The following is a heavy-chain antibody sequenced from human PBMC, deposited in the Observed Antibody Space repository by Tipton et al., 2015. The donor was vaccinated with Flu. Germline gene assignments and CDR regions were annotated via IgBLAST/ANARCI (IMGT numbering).Heavy chain of an antibody. J-gene: IGHJ5*02. CDR1: GDSLSSYY. V-gene: IGHV4-59*01. D-gene: IGHD1-26*01. Sequence: TLSLTCTVSGDSLSSYYWSWIRQSPGKGLEWIGQVYYSGTTNYSPSLKSRVTISLDRSKNQFSLNLKSITTADTAVFYCARGGWEPHGGWFDPWGQGILVTVS. CDR3: ARGGWEPHGGWFDP. CDR2: VYYSGTT.